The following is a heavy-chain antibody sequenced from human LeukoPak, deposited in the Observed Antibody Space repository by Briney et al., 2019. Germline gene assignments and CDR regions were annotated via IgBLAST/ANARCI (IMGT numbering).Heavy chain of an antibody. CDR3: AKHEVSYYDSSGYYPFDC. CDR1: GFTFSSYA. J-gene: IGHJ4*02. CDR2: ISGSGGST. V-gene: IGHV3-23*01. D-gene: IGHD3-22*01. Sequence: GGSLRLSCAASGFTFSSYAMSWVRQAPGKGLEWVSAISGSGGSTYYADSVKGRFTISRDNSNNTLYLQMDGLSAEDTAIYYCAKHEVSYYDSSGYYPFDCWGPGTVVTVSS.